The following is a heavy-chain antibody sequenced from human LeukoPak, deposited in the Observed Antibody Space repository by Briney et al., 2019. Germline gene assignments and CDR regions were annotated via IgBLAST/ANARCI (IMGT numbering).Heavy chain of an antibody. V-gene: IGHV4-4*02. D-gene: IGHD3-16*01. CDR1: GGSISSLNW. Sequence: SGTLSHTCVVSGGSISSLNWWTWVRQPPGKGLEWIGEIYHSGNINSNPSLTSRVTISLDESKNQFSLKVTSVTAADTAVYYCAGGHRHFYSYYFMDVWGKGTTVTVSS. J-gene: IGHJ6*03. CDR3: AGGHRHFYSYYFMDV. CDR2: IYHSGNI.